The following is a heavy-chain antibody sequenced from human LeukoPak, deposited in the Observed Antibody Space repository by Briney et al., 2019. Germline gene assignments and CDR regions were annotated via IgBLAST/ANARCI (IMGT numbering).Heavy chain of an antibody. CDR2: IYYSGST. CDR1: GGSISSYY. CDR3: ARDSYGLNYGMDV. V-gene: IGHV4-59*01. J-gene: IGHJ6*02. D-gene: IGHD3-10*01. Sequence: SETLFLTCTVSGGSISSYYWSWIRQPPGKGLEWIGYIYYSGSTNYNPSLKSRVTISVDTSKNQFSLKLSSVTAADTAVYYCARDSYGLNYGMDVWGQGTTVTVSS.